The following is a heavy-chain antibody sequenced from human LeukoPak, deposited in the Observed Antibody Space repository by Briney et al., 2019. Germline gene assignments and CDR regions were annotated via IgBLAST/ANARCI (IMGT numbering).Heavy chain of an antibody. CDR2: IYYSGST. CDR3: AGTIVVVTAAFDY. J-gene: IGHJ4*02. Sequence: SETLSLTCTVSGGSISSSSYYWGWIRQPPGKGLEWIGSIYYSGSTYYNPSLKSRVTISVDPSKNQFSLKLSSVTAADTAVYYCAGTIVVVTAAFDYWGQGTLVTVSS. V-gene: IGHV4-39*01. CDR1: GGSISSSSYY. D-gene: IGHD2-21*02.